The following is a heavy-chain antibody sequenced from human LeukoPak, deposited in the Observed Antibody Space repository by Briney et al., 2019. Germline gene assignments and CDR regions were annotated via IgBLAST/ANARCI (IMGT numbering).Heavy chain of an antibody. CDR2: IKEDGSEK. J-gene: IGHJ4*02. CDR1: GFTFSSYW. Sequence: GGSLRLSCEASGFTFSSYWMSWVRQAPGKGLEWVVNIKEDGSEKYYVDSVKGRFIISRDNAKKSLSLQMNSLRAEDTAVYYCAKENVDTPMITYFFDYWGQGILVTVSS. CDR3: AKENVDTPMITYFFDY. D-gene: IGHD5-18*01. V-gene: IGHV3-7*04.